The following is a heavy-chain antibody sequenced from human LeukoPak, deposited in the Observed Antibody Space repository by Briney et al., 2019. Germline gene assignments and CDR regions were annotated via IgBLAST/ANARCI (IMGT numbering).Heavy chain of an antibody. CDR1: GITFSSYS. J-gene: IGHJ4*02. D-gene: IGHD3-22*01. CDR3: AREMDYFDSRPIDY. CDR2: ISSSSSYI. V-gene: IGHV3-21*01. Sequence: GGSLILSCAASGITFSSYSMNWVRQAPGKVLEWVSCISSSSSYIYYADSVKGRFTISRDNAKNSLYLQMNSLRAEDTAVYYCAREMDYFDSRPIDYWGQGTLVTVSS.